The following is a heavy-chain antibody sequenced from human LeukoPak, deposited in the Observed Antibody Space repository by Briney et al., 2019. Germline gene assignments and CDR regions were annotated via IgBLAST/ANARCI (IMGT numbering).Heavy chain of an antibody. V-gene: IGHV1-69*04. CDR1: GGTLSSYD. CDR2: IIPMFGIV. J-gene: IGHJ4*02. CDR3: ARADSSGYSLDENFDY. D-gene: IGHD3-22*01. Sequence: SVKVSCKASGGTLSSYDINWVRQAPGQGLEWIGRIIPMFGIVNYAQNFQGRVTITADKSTNTAYMELSSPRSEDTAFYYCARADSSGYSLDENFDYWGQGTLVTVSS.